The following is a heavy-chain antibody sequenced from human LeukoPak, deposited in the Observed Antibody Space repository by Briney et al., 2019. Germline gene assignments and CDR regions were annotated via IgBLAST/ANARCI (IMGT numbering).Heavy chain of an antibody. CDR1: GFTYSNYA. Sequence: GGSLRLSCAASGFTYSNYAMNWDRQAPGKGLEWVSYISSSGSTIYYADSVKGRFTISRDNAKNSLYLQMNSLRAEDTAVYYCAELGITMIGGVWGKGTTVTISS. V-gene: IGHV3-48*03. CDR2: ISSSGSTI. J-gene: IGHJ6*04. D-gene: IGHD3-10*02. CDR3: AELGITMIGGV.